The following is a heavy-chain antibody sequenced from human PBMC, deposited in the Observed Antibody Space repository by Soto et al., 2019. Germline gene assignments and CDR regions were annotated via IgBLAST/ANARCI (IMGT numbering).Heavy chain of an antibody. D-gene: IGHD3-10*01. J-gene: IGHJ4*02. CDR1: GFTFSGSA. CDR3: TSAPKTMVRGVHSDY. V-gene: IGHV3-73*01. CDR2: IRSKANSYAT. Sequence: SGGSLRLSCAASGFTFSGSAMHWVRQASGKGLEWVGRIRSKANSYATAYAASVKGRFTISRDDSKNTAYLQMNSLKTEDTAVYYCTSAPKTMVRGVHSDYWGQGTLVTVSS.